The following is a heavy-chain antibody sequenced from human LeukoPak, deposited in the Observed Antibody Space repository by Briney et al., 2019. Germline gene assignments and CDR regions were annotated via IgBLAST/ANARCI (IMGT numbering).Heavy chain of an antibody. J-gene: IGHJ3*02. Sequence: SETLSLTCAVYGGSFSGYYWSWLRQPPGKGLEWIGETNHSGSTNYNPSLKSRVTISVDTSKNQFSLKLSSVTAADTAVYYCARQYYYGSGSYYNDAFDIWGQGTMVTVSS. CDR1: GGSFSGYY. V-gene: IGHV4-34*01. D-gene: IGHD3-10*01. CDR2: TNHSGST. CDR3: ARQYYYGSGSYYNDAFDI.